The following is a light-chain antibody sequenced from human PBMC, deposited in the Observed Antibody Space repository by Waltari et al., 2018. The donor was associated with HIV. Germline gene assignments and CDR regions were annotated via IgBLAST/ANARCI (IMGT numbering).Light chain of an antibody. CDR1: SSNIGAGYY. Sequence: QSVLTQPPSVSGAPGQRVTISCTGSSSNIGAGYYVYWYQHLPGTAPKLLIYRNNQRPSGVPDRFSGSKSGTSASLAINGLRSEDEADYYCAAWTDSLTAVVFGGGTKLSVL. CDR2: RNN. CDR3: AAWTDSLTAVV. J-gene: IGLJ2*01. V-gene: IGLV1-47*01.